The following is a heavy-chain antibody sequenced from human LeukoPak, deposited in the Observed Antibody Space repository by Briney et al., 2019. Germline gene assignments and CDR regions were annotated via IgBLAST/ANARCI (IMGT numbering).Heavy chain of an antibody. CDR2: ISSSSSYI. V-gene: IGHV3-21*01. Sequence: PGGSLRLSCAASGFPFSSYSMNWVRQAPGKGLEWVSSISSSSSYIYYADSVKGRFTISRDNAKNSLYLQMNSLRAEDTAVYYCARDSPNEGILWWSIDYWGQGTLVTVSS. CDR1: GFPFSSYS. D-gene: IGHD2-21*01. J-gene: IGHJ4*02. CDR3: ARDSPNEGILWWSIDY.